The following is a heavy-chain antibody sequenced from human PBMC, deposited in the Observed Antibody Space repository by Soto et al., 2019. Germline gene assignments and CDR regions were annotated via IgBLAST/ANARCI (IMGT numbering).Heavy chain of an antibody. CDR3: AVGSVDIVPTGMKPLDP. CDR2: IIPIFGTA. D-gene: IGHD5-12*01. V-gene: IGHV1-69*12. Sequence: QVQLVQSGAEVKKPGSSVKVSCKASGGTFSNYAISWVRQAPGQGLEWMGGIIPIFGTANYAQKFQGRVTITADESTSTAYMELSSLRSEDTAIYYCAVGSVDIVPTGMKPLDPWGQGTLVTVSS. J-gene: IGHJ5*02. CDR1: GGTFSNYA.